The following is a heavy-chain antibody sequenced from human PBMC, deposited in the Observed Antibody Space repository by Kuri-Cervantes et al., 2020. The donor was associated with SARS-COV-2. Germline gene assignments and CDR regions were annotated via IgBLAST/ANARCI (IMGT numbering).Heavy chain of an antibody. CDR1: GVSVTGGTYY. CDR2: LDTSGST. V-gene: IGHV4-61*09. Sequence: SETLSLTCAVSGVSVTGGTYYWAWIRQPAGKGLEWIGHLDTSGSTTYNPSLKSRVTISVDTSKNQFSLKLSSVTAADTAVYYCARHSQGYYYYYMDVWGKGTTVTVSS. D-gene: IGHD2-21*01. CDR3: ARHSQGYYYYYMDV. J-gene: IGHJ6*03.